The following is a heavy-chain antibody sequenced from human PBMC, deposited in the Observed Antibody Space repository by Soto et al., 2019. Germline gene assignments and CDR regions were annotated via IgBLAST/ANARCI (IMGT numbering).Heavy chain of an antibody. J-gene: IGHJ4*02. CDR2: IKSKTDGGTT. CDR3: TTAYYDFWSGYLAY. D-gene: IGHD3-3*01. V-gene: IGHV3-15*01. Sequence: PGGSLRLSCAASGFTFGNAWMSWVRQAPGKGLEWVGRIKSKTDGGTTDYAAPVKGRFTISRDDSKNTLYLQMNSLKTEDTAVYYCTTAYYDFWSGYLAYWGQGTLVTVSS. CDR1: GFTFGNAW.